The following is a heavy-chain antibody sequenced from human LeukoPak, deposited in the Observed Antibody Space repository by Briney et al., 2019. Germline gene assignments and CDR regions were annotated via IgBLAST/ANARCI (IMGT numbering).Heavy chain of an antibody. J-gene: IGHJ4*02. D-gene: IGHD3-10*01. CDR1: GFTFSGYS. V-gene: IGHV4-59*01. CDR2: IYYSGST. CDR3: ARSQNYYGSGDY. Sequence: GSLRLSCTASGFTFSGYSMNWIRQPPGKGLEWIGYIYYSGSTNYNPSLKSRVTISVDTSKNQFSLKLSSVTAADTAVYYCARSQNYYGSGDYWSQGTLVTVSS.